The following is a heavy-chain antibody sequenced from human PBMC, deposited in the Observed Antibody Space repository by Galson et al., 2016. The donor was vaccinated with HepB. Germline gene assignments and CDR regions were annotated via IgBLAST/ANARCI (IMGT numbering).Heavy chain of an antibody. V-gene: IGHV3-66*01. CDR3: ARPPVDGGYSYGPFDH. D-gene: IGHD5-18*01. Sequence: SLRLSCAASGSTVSRDYMSWVRQAPGKGLEWVSVISSGGTTYYADSVRGRFTISRDNSKNTLSLQMNSLRGEDTAVYYCARPPVDGGYSYGPFDHWGQGILVTVS. CDR2: ISSGGTT. CDR1: GSTVSRDY. J-gene: IGHJ4*02.